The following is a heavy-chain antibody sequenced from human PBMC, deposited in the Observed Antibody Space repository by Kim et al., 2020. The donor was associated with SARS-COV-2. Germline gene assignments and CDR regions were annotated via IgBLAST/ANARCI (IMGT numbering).Heavy chain of an antibody. CDR3: VTDRTLWT. D-gene: IGHD1-1*01. J-gene: IGHJ5*02. CDR2: IQPDGSSS. V-gene: IGHV3-74*01. CDR1: GFSFSGYW. Sequence: GGSLRLSCAASGFSFSGYWMHWVRQAPGKGLEWVSRIQPDGSSSFYMDSVKGRFTITRDNAKNTVSLQMNSLRPEDSAVYYCVTDRTLWTWGQGTLVTVS.